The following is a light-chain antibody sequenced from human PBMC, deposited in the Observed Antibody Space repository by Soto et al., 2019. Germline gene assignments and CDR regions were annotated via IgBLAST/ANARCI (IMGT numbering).Light chain of an antibody. V-gene: IGLV2-14*01. J-gene: IGLJ2*01. CDR3: SSYTSSSTSVI. CDR1: SSDVGGYNY. Sequence: QSALTQPASVSGSPGQSITISCTGTSSDVGGYNYVSWCQQHPGKAPKLMIYDVSNRPSGVSNRFSGSKSGNTASLTISGLQAEDEADYYCSSYTSSSTSVIFGGGTKLTVL. CDR2: DVS.